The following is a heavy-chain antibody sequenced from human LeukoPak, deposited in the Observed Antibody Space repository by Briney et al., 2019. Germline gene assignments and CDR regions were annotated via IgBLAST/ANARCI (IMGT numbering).Heavy chain of an antibody. CDR3: AREYCTTNSCYIWGLGY. V-gene: IGHV3-64*02. CDR2: IASNGGTK. D-gene: IGHD2-2*02. J-gene: IGHJ4*02. CDR1: GFSFSIYT. Sequence: GGSLRLSCAASGFSFSIYTMRRVRQAPGKGLEYVSGIASNGGTKYYADSVKGRFTISRDNFKNTVYLQMDSLRTEDMAVYYCAREYCTTNSCYIWGLGYWGQGTLVTVSS.